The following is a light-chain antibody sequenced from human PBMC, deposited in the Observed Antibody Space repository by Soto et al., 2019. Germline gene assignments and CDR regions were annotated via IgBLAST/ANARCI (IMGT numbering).Light chain of an antibody. CDR1: ALPKKY. CDR2: KDS. J-gene: IGLJ1*01. Sequence: SYELTQPPSVSVSLGQMARITCSGEALPKKYAYWYQQKPGQFPVLVIYKDSERPSGIPERFSGSSSGTIVTLTISGVQAEDEADYYCLSADSSGTYPYYVFGTGTQLTVL. V-gene: IGLV3-16*01. CDR3: LSADSSGTYPYYV.